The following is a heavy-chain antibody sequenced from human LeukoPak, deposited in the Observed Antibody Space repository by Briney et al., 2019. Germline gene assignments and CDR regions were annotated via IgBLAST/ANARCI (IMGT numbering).Heavy chain of an antibody. Sequence: GGSLRLSCAASGFTFSSYSMNWVRQAPGKGLEWDSSISSSSSYIYYADSVKGRFTISRDNAKNSLYLQMNSLRAEDTAVYYCARGELTTVTSYYYYGMDVWGQGTTVTVSS. J-gene: IGHJ6*02. CDR2: ISSSSSYI. D-gene: IGHD4-17*01. CDR1: GFTFSSYS. V-gene: IGHV3-21*01. CDR3: ARGELTTVTSYYYYGMDV.